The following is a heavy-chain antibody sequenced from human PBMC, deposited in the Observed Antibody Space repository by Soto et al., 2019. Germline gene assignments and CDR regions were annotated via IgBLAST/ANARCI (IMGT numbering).Heavy chain of an antibody. CDR1: GGSISSSKW. CDR2: MYHSGST. CDR3: VSQDYNSATDASFLVNGYFDL. Sequence: QMQLQESGPGLVKPSGTLSLTCGVSGGSISSSKWWTWVRQPPGKGPEWIGEMYHSGSTNYNPSLKSRVTISVAQSKNQVSLTLSSVTAADTAVYYCVSQDYNSATDASFLVNGYFDLWGRGILVTVSS. V-gene: IGHV4-4*02. D-gene: IGHD6-25*01. J-gene: IGHJ2*01.